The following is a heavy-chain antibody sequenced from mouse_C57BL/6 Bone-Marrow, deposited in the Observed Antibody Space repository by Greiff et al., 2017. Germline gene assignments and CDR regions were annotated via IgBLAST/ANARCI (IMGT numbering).Heavy chain of an antibody. J-gene: IGHJ4*01. CDR3: ARDERNYDAMYY. Sequence: EVQGVESGGGLVQSGRSLRLSCATSGFTFSDFYMEWVRQAPGKGLEWIAASRNKANDYTTEYSASVKGRFIVSRDTSQSILYLQMNALRAEDTAIYYCARDERNYDAMYYWGQGTSVTVSS. CDR1: GFTFSDFY. D-gene: IGHD2-1*01. V-gene: IGHV7-1*01. CDR2: SRNKANDYTT.